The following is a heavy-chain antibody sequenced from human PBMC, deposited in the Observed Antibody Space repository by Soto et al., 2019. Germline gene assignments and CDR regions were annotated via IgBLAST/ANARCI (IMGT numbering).Heavy chain of an antibody. Sequence: PSETLSLTCTVSGGSISSSSYYWGWIRQPPGKVLEWIGSIYYSGSTYYNPSLKSRVTISVDTSKNQFSLKLSSVTAADTAVYYCARHVVSSSSVYYYYGMDVWGQGTTVTVSS. CDR3: ARHVVSSSSVYYYYGMDV. CDR1: GGSISSSSYY. V-gene: IGHV4-39*01. J-gene: IGHJ6*02. D-gene: IGHD6-6*01. CDR2: IYYSGST.